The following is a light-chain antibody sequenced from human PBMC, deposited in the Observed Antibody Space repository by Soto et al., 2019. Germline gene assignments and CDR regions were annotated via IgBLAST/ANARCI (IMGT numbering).Light chain of an antibody. J-gene: IGKJ1*01. CDR1: QSVSSN. V-gene: IGKV3D-15*01. Sequence: EIVLTQSPATLSVSPGERATLSCMASQSVSSNLAWYQQKPGQAPRLLIYGASTRATGIPARFSGSGSGTEFTLTISSLQSEDFATYYCQQYNSCPWTFGQGTKVDIK. CDR2: GAS. CDR3: QQYNSCPWT.